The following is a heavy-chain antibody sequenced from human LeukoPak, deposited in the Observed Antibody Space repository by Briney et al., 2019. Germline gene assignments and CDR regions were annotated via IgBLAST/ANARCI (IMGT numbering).Heavy chain of an antibody. Sequence: GASVTVSCKASGYTFTSYGISWVRQAPGQGLEWMGWISAYNGNTNYAQKLQGRVTMTTDTSTSTAYMELRSLRSDDTAVYYCAREEYYYDSSGYYYSDYWGQGTLVTVSS. V-gene: IGHV1-18*01. CDR3: AREEYYYDSSGYYYSDY. D-gene: IGHD3-22*01. CDR2: ISAYNGNT. CDR1: GYTFTSYG. J-gene: IGHJ4*02.